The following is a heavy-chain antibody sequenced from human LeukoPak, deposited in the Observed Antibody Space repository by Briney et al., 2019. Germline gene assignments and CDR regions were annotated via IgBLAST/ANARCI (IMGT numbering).Heavy chain of an antibody. CDR1: GGSISSDDYY. V-gene: IGHV4-30-4*01. D-gene: IGHD3-10*01. J-gene: IGHJ4*02. CDR2: ISYSGNA. CDR3: ARDRKYGSETLRRLDY. Sequence: SETMSLTCTVSGGSISSDDYYWSWIRQPPGKGLEWIGYISYSGNAYYNPSLKSRVTISVDTSKNQFSLKLSSVTVADSAVYYCARDRKYGSETLRRLDYWGQGTLVTVSS.